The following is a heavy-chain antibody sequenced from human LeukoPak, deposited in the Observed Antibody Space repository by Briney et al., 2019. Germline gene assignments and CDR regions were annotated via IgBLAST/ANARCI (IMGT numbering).Heavy chain of an antibody. Sequence: GGSLRLSCAASGFTFDDYGMSWVRQAPGKGLEWVSGINWNGGSTGYADSVKGRFTISRDNAKNSLYLKMNSLRAEDTALYYCAKDDEYDDSGGIIHYWDRRPRVTVSS. CDR2: INWNGGST. V-gene: IGHV3-20*04. CDR3: AKDDEYDDSGGIIHY. CDR1: GFTFDDYG. D-gene: IGHD4-17*01. J-gene: IGHJ4*02.